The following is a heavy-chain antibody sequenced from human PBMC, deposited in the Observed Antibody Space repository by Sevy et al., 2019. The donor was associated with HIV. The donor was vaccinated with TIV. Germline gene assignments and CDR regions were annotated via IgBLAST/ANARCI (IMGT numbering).Heavy chain of an antibody. CDR3: ARGGGIAVAGKGGFDY. CDR2: IIPIFGTA. V-gene: IGHV1-69*13. CDR1: GGTFSSYA. J-gene: IGHJ4*02. D-gene: IGHD6-19*01. Sequence: ASVKVSCKASGGTFSSYAISWVRQAPGQGLEWMGGIIPIFGTANYAQKFQGRVTITADESTSTAYMELSSLRSEDTAVYYCARGGGIAVAGKGGFDYWGQGTLVTVSS.